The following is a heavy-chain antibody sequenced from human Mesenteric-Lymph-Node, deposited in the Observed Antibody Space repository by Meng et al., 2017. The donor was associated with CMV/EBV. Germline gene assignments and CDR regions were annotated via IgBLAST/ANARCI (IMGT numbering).Heavy chain of an antibody. J-gene: IGHJ4*02. D-gene: IGHD3-22*01. CDR1: GFTFDAYA. CDR2: ISWDGGST. CDR3: AKDPTFWPAYDTNTLCDY. Sequence: GGSLRLSCAASGFTFDAYAMHWVRQAPGKGLEWVSLISWDGGSTFYADSVKGRFTISRDNSKNTLYLQMNSLRTEDTAVYYCAKDPTFWPAYDTNTLCDYWGQGTLVTVSS. V-gene: IGHV3-43D*03.